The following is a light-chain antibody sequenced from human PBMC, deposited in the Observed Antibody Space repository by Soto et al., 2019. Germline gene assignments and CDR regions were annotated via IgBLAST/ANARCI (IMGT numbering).Light chain of an antibody. Sequence: EIVLTQSPGTLSLSPGERATLSCRASQSVNNNYLAWYQQKPGQAHRLIIYGASSRATGIPGRFSGSGSVTDFALTISSLEPEDFAVYYCQQYGSSQYTVGQGTKLEIK. V-gene: IGKV3-20*01. CDR2: GAS. CDR3: QQYGSSQYT. CDR1: QSVNNNY. J-gene: IGKJ2*01.